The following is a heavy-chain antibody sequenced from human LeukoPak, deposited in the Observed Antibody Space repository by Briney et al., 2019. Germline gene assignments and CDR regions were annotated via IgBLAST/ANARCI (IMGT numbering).Heavy chain of an antibody. J-gene: IGHJ1*01. Sequence: GGSLRLSCAASGFTFSTYWMHWVRQAPGKGLVWVSRIKSDGGTNYADSVKGRFTISRDNAKKTVSLQMNSLRPEDTGVYYCARAPSEIGGYYPEYFRHWGQDTLVTVSS. CDR1: GFTFSTYW. V-gene: IGHV3-74*01. D-gene: IGHD3-22*01. CDR3: ARAPSEIGGYYPEYFRH. CDR2: IKSDGGT.